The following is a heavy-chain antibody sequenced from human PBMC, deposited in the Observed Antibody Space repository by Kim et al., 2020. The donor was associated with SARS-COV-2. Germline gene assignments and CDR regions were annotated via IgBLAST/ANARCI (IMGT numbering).Heavy chain of an antibody. V-gene: IGHV1-18*01. CDR3: AISQWLHLFESYYYYYGMDV. J-gene: IGHJ6*02. CDR1: GYTFTSYG. D-gene: IGHD5-12*01. Sequence: ASVKVSCKASGYTFTSYGISWVRQAPGQGLEWMGWISAYNGNTNYAQKLQGRVTMTTDTSTSTAYMELRSLRSDDTAVYYCAISQWLHLFESYYYYYGMDVWGQGTTVTVSS. CDR2: ISAYNGNT.